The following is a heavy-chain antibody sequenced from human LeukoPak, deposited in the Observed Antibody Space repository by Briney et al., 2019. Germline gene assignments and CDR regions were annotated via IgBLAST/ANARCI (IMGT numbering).Heavy chain of an antibody. CDR1: GFTFNNFG. V-gene: IGHV3-33*01. D-gene: IGHD6-13*01. CDR2: IWYDGSSE. Sequence: PGRSLRLSCEASGFTFNNFGMSWVRQAPGKGLEWVAVIWYDGSSEKYADSVEGRFTISRDNSKNTLYLQMNSLRAEDTAVYYCVRDRHSSCRFDYWGQGTLVTVSS. J-gene: IGHJ4*02. CDR3: VRDRHSSCRFDY.